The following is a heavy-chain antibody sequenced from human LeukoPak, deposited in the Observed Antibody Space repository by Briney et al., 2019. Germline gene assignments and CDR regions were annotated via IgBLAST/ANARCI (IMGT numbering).Heavy chain of an antibody. J-gene: IGHJ4*02. Sequence: PGGSLRLSCVASGFTFSSYSMNWVRQAPGKGLEWVSSISSSSSYIYYADSVKGRFTISRDNAKNSLYLQMNSLRAEDTAVYYCARVSVDTAMVTPSGFDYWGQGTLVTVSS. V-gene: IGHV3-21*01. CDR2: ISSSSSYI. D-gene: IGHD5-18*01. CDR3: ARVSVDTAMVTPSGFDY. CDR1: GFTFSSYS.